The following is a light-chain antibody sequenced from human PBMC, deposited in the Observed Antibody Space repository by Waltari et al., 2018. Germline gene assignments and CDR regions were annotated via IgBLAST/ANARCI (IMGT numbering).Light chain of an antibody. CDR3: QQYYSTPYT. V-gene: IGKV4-1*01. CDR2: WAS. J-gene: IGKJ2*01. Sequence: DIVMTQSPDSLAVSLGGRATIQCKSSQSVLYSSKNKNYLAWYQQKPGQPPKLLFYWASTRESGVPDRFSGSGSGTDFTLTITSLQAEDVAVYYCQQYYSTPYTFGQGTKLEIK. CDR1: QSVLYSSKNKNY.